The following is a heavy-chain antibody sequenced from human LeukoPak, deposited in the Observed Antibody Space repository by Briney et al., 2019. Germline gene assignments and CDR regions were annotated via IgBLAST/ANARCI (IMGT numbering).Heavy chain of an antibody. Sequence: SETLSLTCAVSAGSVSNNNYYRGWIRQPPGKGLEWIGSGFYSGDTYYSPSLESRVTISVDTSKNQFSLKLSSVTAADTAMYYCVRHNFRIGLYYFDYWGQGTQVTVSS. J-gene: IGHJ4*02. CDR1: AGSVSNNNYY. D-gene: IGHD3-3*01. CDR2: GFYSGDT. CDR3: VRHNFRIGLYYFDY. V-gene: IGHV4-39*01.